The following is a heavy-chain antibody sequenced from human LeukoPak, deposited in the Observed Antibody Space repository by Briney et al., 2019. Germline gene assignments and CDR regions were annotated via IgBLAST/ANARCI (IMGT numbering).Heavy chain of an antibody. J-gene: IGHJ4*02. Sequence: SSETLSLTCAVSGASSRNYYWSWIRQPPGKGLEWIGYIYYSGTTNYNPSLKSRVTISVDTYKNHFSLRLSSVTAADTAIYYCATYSWGRSSEFDYWGQGILVTVSS. V-gene: IGHV4-59*01. CDR3: ATYSWGRSSEFDY. CDR1: GASSRNYY. D-gene: IGHD6-6*01. CDR2: IYYSGTT.